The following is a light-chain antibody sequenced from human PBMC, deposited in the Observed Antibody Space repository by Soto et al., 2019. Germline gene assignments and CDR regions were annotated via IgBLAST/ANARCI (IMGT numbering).Light chain of an antibody. CDR3: QQRSNWPPVT. Sequence: IVLTQAPATLSLSPGERATLSGRASQSVSSYLAWYQQKPGQAPRLLIYDASNRATGIPARFGGSGSGTDFTLTISGIEPEDFAIYYCQQRSNWPPVTFVGGTKVDIK. CDR1: QSVSSY. J-gene: IGKJ4*01. V-gene: IGKV3-11*01. CDR2: DAS.